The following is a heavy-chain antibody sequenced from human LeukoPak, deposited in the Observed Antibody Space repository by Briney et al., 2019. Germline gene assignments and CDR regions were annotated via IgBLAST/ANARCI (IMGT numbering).Heavy chain of an antibody. V-gene: IGHV1-2*02. D-gene: IGHD4-11*01. CDR3: ARINYRPIIKFFDF. CDR1: GYTFTDYY. CDR2: INPNSGGT. Sequence: ASVKVSCKASGYTFTDYYMHWVRQAPGQGLEWMGWINPNSGGTKYAQKFQGRVTMTRDTSISTAYMELRSLRSDDTAVYYCARINYRPIIKFFDFWGQGTLVTVSS. J-gene: IGHJ4*02.